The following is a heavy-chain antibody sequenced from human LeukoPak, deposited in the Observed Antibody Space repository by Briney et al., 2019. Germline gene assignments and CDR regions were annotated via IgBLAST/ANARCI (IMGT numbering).Heavy chain of an antibody. D-gene: IGHD3-9*01. CDR1: GFTFSDYK. CDR2: ITNSGSTI. Sequence: PGGSLRLSGAASGFTFSDYKMNWVRQVPGKGLEWVSYITNSGSTIHYADSVKGRFTISRDNAKNSLYLQMNSLRAEDTAVYYCARSIGLTGGGVDVWGQGTTVTVSS. J-gene: IGHJ6*02. V-gene: IGHV3-11*01. CDR3: ARSIGLTGGGVDV.